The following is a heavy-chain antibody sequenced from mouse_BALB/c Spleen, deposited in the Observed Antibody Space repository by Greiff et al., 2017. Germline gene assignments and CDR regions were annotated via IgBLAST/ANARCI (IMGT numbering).Heavy chain of an antibody. D-gene: IGHD2-4*01. Sequence: EVKLMESGPGLVKPSQSLSLTCTVTGYSITSDYAWNWIRQFPGNKLEWMGYISYSGSTSYNPSLKSRISITRDTSKNQFFLQLNSVTTEDTATYYCASTIYYDYAMDYWGQGTSVTVSS. CDR2: ISYSGST. CDR3: ASTIYYDYAMDY. V-gene: IGHV3-2*02. J-gene: IGHJ4*01. CDR1: GYSITSDYA.